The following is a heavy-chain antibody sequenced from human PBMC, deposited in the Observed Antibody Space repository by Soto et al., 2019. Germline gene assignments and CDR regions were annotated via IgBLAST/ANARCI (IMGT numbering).Heavy chain of an antibody. CDR1: GFTFRKYW. CDR2: IKQDGSEK. V-gene: IGHV3-7*01. J-gene: IGHJ4*02. Sequence: EVQLVESGGGLAQPGGSLRLSCAASGFTFRKYWMSWVRQAPGKGLEWVSNIKQDGSEKYYVDPVKGRFTISRDNAKNSLYLQINSLRAEDTAVYYCARDSSFDDSSGYLDYWGQGTLVTVSS. CDR3: ARDSSFDDSSGYLDY. D-gene: IGHD3-22*01.